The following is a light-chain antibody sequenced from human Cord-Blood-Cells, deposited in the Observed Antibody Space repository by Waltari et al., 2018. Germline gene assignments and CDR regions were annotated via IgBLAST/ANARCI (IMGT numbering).Light chain of an antibody. CDR1: QSVSSY. Sequence: ELVLTHSPATVSLSPGERATLSCRASQSVSSYLAWYQHKPGQAPRLLIYDASNRATGIPTMCSGSGSGTYFTLTISSLEPEDFAVYYCQQRSNWPPTFGGGTKVEIK. J-gene: IGKJ4*01. CDR2: DAS. CDR3: QQRSNWPPT. V-gene: IGKV3-11*01.